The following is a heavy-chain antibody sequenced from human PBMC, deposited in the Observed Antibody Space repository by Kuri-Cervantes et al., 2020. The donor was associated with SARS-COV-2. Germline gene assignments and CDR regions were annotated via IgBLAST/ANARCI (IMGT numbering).Heavy chain of an antibody. V-gene: IGHV3-30*18. D-gene: IGHD4-11*01. J-gene: IGHJ6*02. CDR3: AKPHYSKAYXXYGMDV. CDR2: ISYDGSNK. Sequence: GGSLRLSCAASGFTFGSYGMHWVRQAPGKGLEWVAVISYDGSNKYYADSVKGRFTISRDNSKNTLYLQMNSLRAEDTAVYYCAKPHYSKAYXXYGMDVWGQGTTVTVSS. CDR1: GFTFGSYG.